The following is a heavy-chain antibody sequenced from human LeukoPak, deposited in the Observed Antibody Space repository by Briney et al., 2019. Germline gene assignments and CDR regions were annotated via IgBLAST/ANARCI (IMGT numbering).Heavy chain of an antibody. Sequence: GGSLRLSCAASGFTFNSYSMNWVRQAPGRGLEWVSSISSSSSYVFYGDSVKGRFTISRDGAKNSLNLHMNSLRAEDTAVYYCARGYSGYDYFFDNWGQGTLVTVSS. D-gene: IGHD5-12*01. CDR3: ARGYSGYDYFFDN. CDR2: ISSSSSYV. V-gene: IGHV3-21*01. J-gene: IGHJ4*02. CDR1: GFTFNSYS.